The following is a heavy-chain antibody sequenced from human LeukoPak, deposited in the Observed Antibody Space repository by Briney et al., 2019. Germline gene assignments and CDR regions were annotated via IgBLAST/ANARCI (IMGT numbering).Heavy chain of an antibody. CDR1: GGSISSYY. CDR3: ARGRGIAAAGRYFDY. V-gene: IGHV4-4*07. Sequence: PSEILSLTCTVSGGSISSYYWSWIRQPAGKGLEWIGRIYTSGSTNYNPSLKSRVTMSVDTSKNQFSLKLSSVTAADTAVYYCARGRGIAAAGRYFDYWGQGTLVTVSS. D-gene: IGHD6-13*01. J-gene: IGHJ4*02. CDR2: IYTSGST.